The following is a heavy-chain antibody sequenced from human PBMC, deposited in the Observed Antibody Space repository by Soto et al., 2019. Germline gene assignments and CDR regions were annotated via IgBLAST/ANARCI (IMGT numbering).Heavy chain of an antibody. CDR1: GGSISSGGYY. Sequence: SETLSLTCTVSGGSISSGGYYWSWIRQHPGKGLEWIGYIYYSGSTYYNPSLKSRVTISVDTSKNQFSLKLSSVTAADTAVYYCARDGIGQPTGYSSGWYYYYYGMDVWGQGTTVTVSS. CDR3: ARDGIGQPTGYSSGWYYYYYGMDV. CDR2: IYYSGST. D-gene: IGHD6-19*01. J-gene: IGHJ6*02. V-gene: IGHV4-31*03.